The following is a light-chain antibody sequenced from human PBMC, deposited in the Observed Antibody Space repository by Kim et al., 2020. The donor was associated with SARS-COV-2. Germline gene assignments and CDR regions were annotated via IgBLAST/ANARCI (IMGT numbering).Light chain of an antibody. Sequence: APVKLTCTLSSGHNNFAIAWHQQQPEKGPRYLMKVNGDGSHNKGVGVPDRFSGSSSGADRYLIISSLQSEDEADYYCQTWATGIRVFGGGTKVTVL. CDR3: QTWATGIRV. J-gene: IGLJ3*02. CDR2: VNGDGSH. V-gene: IGLV4-69*01. CDR1: SGHNNFA.